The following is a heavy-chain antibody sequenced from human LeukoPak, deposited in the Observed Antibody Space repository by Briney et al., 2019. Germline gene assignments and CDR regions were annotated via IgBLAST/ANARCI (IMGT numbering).Heavy chain of an antibody. CDR1: GFTFSSYS. D-gene: IGHD3-22*01. V-gene: IGHV3-21*01. Sequence: GGSLRLSCAASGFTFSSYSMNWVRQAPGKGLEWVSSISSSSSYIYYADSVKGRFTISRDNAKNSLYLQMNSLRAEDTAVYYCARDGRDDSSGLNIDYWGQGTLVTVSS. CDR2: ISSSSSYI. CDR3: ARDGRDDSSGLNIDY. J-gene: IGHJ4*02.